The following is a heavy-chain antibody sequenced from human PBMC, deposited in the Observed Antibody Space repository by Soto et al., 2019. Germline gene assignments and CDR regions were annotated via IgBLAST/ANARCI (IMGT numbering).Heavy chain of an antibody. V-gene: IGHV4-30-4*01. CDR3: ARAVRGSYYDY. D-gene: IGHD1-26*01. CDR2: IYYSGST. J-gene: IGHJ4*02. CDR1: GGSISSGDYY. Sequence: QVQLQESGPGLVKPSQTLSLTCTVSGGSISSGDYYWSWIRQPPGKGLEWIGYIYYSGSTFYNPSRKGRVTISVDTSNNQFSPKLSSVTAADTAVYYCARAVRGSYYDYWGQGTLVTVSS.